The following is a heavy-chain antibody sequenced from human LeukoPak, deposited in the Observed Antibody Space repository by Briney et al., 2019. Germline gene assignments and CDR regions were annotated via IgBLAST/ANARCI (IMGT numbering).Heavy chain of an antibody. Sequence: ASVKVSCKASGYTFTGYYMHWVRQAPGQGLEWMGWINPNSGGTNYAQKFQGRVTMTRDTSISTAYMELSRLRSDDTAVYYCARGYYSKHQLLSHYYYYYMDVWGKGTTVTVSS. V-gene: IGHV1-2*02. CDR3: ARGYYSKHQLLSHYYYYYMDV. J-gene: IGHJ6*03. CDR1: GYTFTGYY. CDR2: INPNSGGT. D-gene: IGHD2-2*01.